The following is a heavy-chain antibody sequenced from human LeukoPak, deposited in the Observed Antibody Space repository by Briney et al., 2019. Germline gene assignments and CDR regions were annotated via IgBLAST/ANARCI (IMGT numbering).Heavy chain of an antibody. D-gene: IGHD3-22*01. CDR3: AKARGSGYPHYFDY. CDR1: GLTFSSYA. J-gene: IGHJ4*02. CDR2: ISGSGGST. Sequence: GGSLRLSCAASGLTFSSYAMSWVRQAPGKGLEWVSGISGSGGSTYYADSVKGRFTISRDNSKNTLYLQMNSLGAEDTAVYYCAKARGSGYPHYFDYWGQGTLVTVSS. V-gene: IGHV3-23*01.